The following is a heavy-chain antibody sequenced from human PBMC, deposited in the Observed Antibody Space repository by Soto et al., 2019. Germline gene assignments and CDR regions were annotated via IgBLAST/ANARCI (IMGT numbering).Heavy chain of an antibody. CDR2: IKGDGSVT. D-gene: IGHD6-6*01. CDR3: VIPTRSVRGMGV. J-gene: IGHJ6*02. Sequence: EVQLVESGGGLAQPGGSLRLSCAASGFTFSNFWMSWARQAPGKGLEWVANIKGDGSVTQYVGSVEGRFTISRDNAKYSLYLQMNSLRVEDTALYYCVIPTRSVRGMGVWGQGTTVTVSS. CDR1: GFTFSNFW. V-gene: IGHV3-7*03.